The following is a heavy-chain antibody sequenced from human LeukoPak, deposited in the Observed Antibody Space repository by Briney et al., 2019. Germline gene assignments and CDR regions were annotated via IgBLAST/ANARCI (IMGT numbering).Heavy chain of an antibody. CDR3: ARAYSGSYYDWFDP. J-gene: IGHJ5*02. Sequence: GGYLRLSCAASGFTFSSYSMNWVRQAPGKGLEWVSSISSSSSYIYYADSVKGRFTISRDNAKNSLYLQMNSLRAEDTAVYYCARAYSGSYYDWFDPWGQGTLVTVSS. CDR2: ISSSSSYI. CDR1: GFTFSSYS. D-gene: IGHD1-26*01. V-gene: IGHV3-21*01.